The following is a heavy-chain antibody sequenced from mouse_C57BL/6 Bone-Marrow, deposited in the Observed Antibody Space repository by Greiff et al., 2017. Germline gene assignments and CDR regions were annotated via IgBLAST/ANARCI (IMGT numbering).Heavy chain of an antibody. CDR1: GYTFTSYR. CDR2: IDPNSGGT. D-gene: IGHD2-12*01. V-gene: IGHV1-72*01. Sequence: QVQLQQPGAELVKPGASVKLSCKASGYTFTSYRMHWVKQRPGRGLEWIGRIDPNSGGTKYNEKFKSKATLTVDKPSSTAYMQLSSLTSEDSAGYYCARWPTTTSYYFDYWGQGTTLTVSS. J-gene: IGHJ2*01. CDR3: ARWPTTTSYYFDY.